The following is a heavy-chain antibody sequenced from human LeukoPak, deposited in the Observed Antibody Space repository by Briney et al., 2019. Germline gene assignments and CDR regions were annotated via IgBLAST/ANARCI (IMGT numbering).Heavy chain of an antibody. V-gene: IGHV3-33*01. Sequence: PGRSLRLSCAASGFSFCSYGMHWVRQAPGKGLEWVADIWYDGTNKYYADSLKGRFTISRDNSKNTLYLKMNSLRAEDTAVYYCARDQRGFSYSKYYFDYWGQGTLVTVSS. CDR2: IWYDGTNK. CDR1: GFSFCSYG. D-gene: IGHD5-18*01. J-gene: IGHJ4*02. CDR3: ARDQRGFSYSKYYFDY.